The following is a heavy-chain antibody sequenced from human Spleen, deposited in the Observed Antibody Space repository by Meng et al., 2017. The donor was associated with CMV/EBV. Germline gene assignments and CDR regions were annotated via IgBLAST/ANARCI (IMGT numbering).Heavy chain of an antibody. Sequence: FSGYYWSWIRQPPGKGLEWIGEINHSGRTNYNPSLKSRVTISVDTSKNQFSLKLSPVTAADTAVYYCATRRPYDFWSGYMPRGWFDPWGQGTLVTVSS. J-gene: IGHJ5*02. CDR3: ATRRPYDFWSGYMPRGWFDP. CDR2: INHSGRT. V-gene: IGHV4-34*01. CDR1: FSGYY. D-gene: IGHD3-3*01.